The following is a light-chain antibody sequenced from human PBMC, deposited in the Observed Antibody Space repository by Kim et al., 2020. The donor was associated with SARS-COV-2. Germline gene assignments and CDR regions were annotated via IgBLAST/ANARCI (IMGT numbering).Light chain of an antibody. J-gene: IGKJ4*01. V-gene: IGKV1-5*01. CDR3: QQYNSYSLT. CDR1: QSISSW. CDR2: GAS. Sequence: SVGDRVTITCRASQSISSWLAWYQQKPGKAPKLLIYGASSLESGVPSRFSGSGSGTEFTLAISSLQPDDFATYYCQQYNSYSLTFGGGTKVDIK.